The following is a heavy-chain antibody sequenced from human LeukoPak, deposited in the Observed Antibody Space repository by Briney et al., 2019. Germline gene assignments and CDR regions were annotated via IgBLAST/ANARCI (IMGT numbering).Heavy chain of an antibody. D-gene: IGHD2-15*01. CDR3: ARGPDIVVVVAAYYFDY. J-gene: IGHJ4*02. V-gene: IGHV3-30-3*01. CDR2: MSYDGSNK. CDR1: GFTFSSYA. Sequence: GRSLRLSCAASGFTFSSYAMHWVRQAPGKGLEWVAVMSYDGSNKYYADSVKGRFTISRDNSKNTLYLQMNSLRAEDTAVYYCARGPDIVVVVAAYYFDYWGQGTLVTVSS.